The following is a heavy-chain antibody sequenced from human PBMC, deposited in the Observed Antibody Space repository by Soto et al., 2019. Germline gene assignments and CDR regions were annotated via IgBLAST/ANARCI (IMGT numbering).Heavy chain of an antibody. D-gene: IGHD3-10*01. CDR1: GDSIISIYH. J-gene: IGHJ3*01. Sequence: SETLSLTCAVSGDSIISIYHWAWIRQPPGRGLEWIASIYHTGTTYYTPSLKSRVTISVDTSKNQFSLRLSSVTAADSAMYFCARLPGVRGVFDGFNVWGQGTMVTVSS. V-gene: IGHV4-38-2*01. CDR3: ARLPGVRGVFDGFNV. CDR2: IYHTGTT.